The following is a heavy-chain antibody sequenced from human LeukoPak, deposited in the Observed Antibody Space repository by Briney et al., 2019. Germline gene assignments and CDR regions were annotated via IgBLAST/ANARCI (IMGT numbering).Heavy chain of an antibody. V-gene: IGHV4-59*01. CDR1: GGSISSYY. CDR3: ARGRYSYGAFDI. J-gene: IGHJ3*02. D-gene: IGHD5-18*01. Sequence: SETLSLTCTVSGGSISSYYWSWIRQPPGKGLEWIGYIYYSGSTNYNPSLKGRVTISVDTSKNQFSLKLSSVTAADTAVYYCARGRYSYGAFDIWGQGTMVTVSS. CDR2: IYYSGST.